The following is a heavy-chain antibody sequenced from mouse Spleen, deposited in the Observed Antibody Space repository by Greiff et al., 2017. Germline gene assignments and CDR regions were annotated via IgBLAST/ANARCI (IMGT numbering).Heavy chain of an antibody. J-gene: IGHJ4*01. V-gene: IGHV5-9-3*01. D-gene: IGHD2-4*01. Sequence: EVQGVESGGGLVKPGGSLKLSCAASGFTFSSYAMSWVRQTPEKRLEWVATISSGGSYTYYPDSVKGRFTISRDNAKNTLYLQMSSLRSEDTAMYYCARRYDYDGGVAMDYWGQGTSVTVSS. CDR1: GFTFSSYA. CDR2: ISSGGSYT. CDR3: ARRYDYDGGVAMDY.